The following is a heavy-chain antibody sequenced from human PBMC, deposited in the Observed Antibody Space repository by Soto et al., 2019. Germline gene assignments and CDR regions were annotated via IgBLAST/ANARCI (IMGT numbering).Heavy chain of an antibody. CDR1: GFTFRSFG. CDR2: ISNDGSHT. V-gene: IGHV3-30*03. CDR3: ACNRRESCSDGSCYGFGF. Sequence: QEQLVESGGGVVQSGGSLRLSCAASGFTFRSFGMHWVRQAPGKGLEWVAVISNDGSHTYYADSVKGRFTISRDNSENTLYLQMDRLGVDVTALYSCACNRRESCSDGSCYGFGFWGRGTQVTVSS. J-gene: IGHJ4*02. D-gene: IGHD2-15*01.